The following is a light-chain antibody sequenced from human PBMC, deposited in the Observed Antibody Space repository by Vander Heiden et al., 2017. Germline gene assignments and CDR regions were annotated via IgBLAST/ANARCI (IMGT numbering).Light chain of an antibody. V-gene: IGLV1-40*01. Sequence: QSVLTQPPPVSWAPAQRVTIPCTGGSSNIGAGYDVDWYHQLPGTAPKLLIYGNANRPSGVPDRFSGSKSGTSASRAITRLQAEDEADYYCQSYDSSLSSVVFAGGTKLTVL. CDR3: QSYDSSLSSVV. J-gene: IGLJ2*01. CDR1: SSNIGAGYD. CDR2: GNA.